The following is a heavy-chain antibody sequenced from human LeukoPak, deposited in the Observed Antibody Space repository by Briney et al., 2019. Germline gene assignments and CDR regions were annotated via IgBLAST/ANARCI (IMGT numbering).Heavy chain of an antibody. D-gene: IGHD3-10*01. CDR3: ATLFRGASLSDHY. Sequence: SETLSLTCTVSGGSISSSSYYWGWIRQPPGKGLEWIGSIYYSGSTYYNPSLKSRVTISVDTSKNQFSLKLSSVTAADTAVYYCATLFRGASLSDHYWGQGTLVTVSS. CDR2: IYYSGST. CDR1: GGSISSSSYY. J-gene: IGHJ4*02. V-gene: IGHV4-39*07.